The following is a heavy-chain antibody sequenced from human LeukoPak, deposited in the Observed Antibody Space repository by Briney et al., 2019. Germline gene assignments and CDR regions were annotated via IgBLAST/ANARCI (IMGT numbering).Heavy chain of an antibody. Sequence: SSETLSLTYTVSGDSISSSNYYWGWIRQPPGKGLEWIGNIYYSGSTYYNPSLKSRVTISVDTSKNQFSLKLSSVTAADTAVYYCARRRYDSSGYYFDYWGQGTLVTVSS. CDR3: ARRRYDSSGYYFDY. D-gene: IGHD3-22*01. CDR1: GDSISSSNYY. J-gene: IGHJ4*02. CDR2: IYYSGST. V-gene: IGHV4-39*01.